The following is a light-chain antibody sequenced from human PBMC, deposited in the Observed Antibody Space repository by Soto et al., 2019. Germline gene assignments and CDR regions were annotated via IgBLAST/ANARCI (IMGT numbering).Light chain of an antibody. CDR1: SSNIGNNY. V-gene: IGLV1-51*01. CDR2: DNN. Sequence: QSVLTQPPSVSEAPGQTVTISCSGSSSNIGNNYVSWYQQLTGTAPKLLIYDNNKRPSGIPDRFYGSKSGTSATLGITGLQTGDEADYYCGTWDSSLSAVVFGGGTKLTVL. J-gene: IGLJ2*01. CDR3: GTWDSSLSAVV.